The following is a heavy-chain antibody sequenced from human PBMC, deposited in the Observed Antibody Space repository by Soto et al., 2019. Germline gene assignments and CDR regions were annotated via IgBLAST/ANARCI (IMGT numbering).Heavy chain of an antibody. CDR2: ISYDGSNK. J-gene: IGHJ6*02. CDR3: AKGLGSSWVEGMDV. D-gene: IGHD6-13*01. CDR1: GFTFSSYG. V-gene: IGHV3-30*18. Sequence: QVQLVESGGGVVQPGRSLRLSCAASGFTFSSYGMHWVRQAPGKGLEWVAVISYDGSNKYSADSVKGRFTISRDNSKNTLYLQMNSLRAEDTAMYYCAKGLGSSWVEGMDVWGQGTTVTVSS.